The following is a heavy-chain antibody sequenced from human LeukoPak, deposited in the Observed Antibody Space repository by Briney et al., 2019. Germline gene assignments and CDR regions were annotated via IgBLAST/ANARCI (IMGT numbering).Heavy chain of an antibody. Sequence: PSETLSLTCTVSGDSISIGSYYWRWIRQPPGRGLEWIGYIYYSGSTNYNPSLKSRVTISVDTSKNQFSLKLSSVTAADTAVYYCARGDYGDYVRYFDYWGQGTLVTVSS. D-gene: IGHD4-17*01. J-gene: IGHJ4*02. V-gene: IGHV4-61*01. CDR3: ARGDYGDYVRYFDY. CDR1: GDSISIGSYY. CDR2: IYYSGST.